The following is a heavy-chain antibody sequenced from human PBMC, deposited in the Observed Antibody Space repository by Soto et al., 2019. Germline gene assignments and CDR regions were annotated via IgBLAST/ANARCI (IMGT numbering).Heavy chain of an antibody. CDR1: GFTFSTYG. J-gene: IGHJ4*01. D-gene: IGHD2-8*01. CDR3: ARGFVSAVYAAQLDH. Sequence: QVQLVESGGGVVQPGTSLRLSCAASGFTFSTYGMNWVRQAPGKGLEYVAGVRYDGRGEYYVDSVRGRFTISRDSYKNMVYLQMNSRRAEDTAVYYCARGFVSAVYAAQLDHWGHGTPFTVTS. V-gene: IGHV3-33*01. CDR2: VRYDGRGE.